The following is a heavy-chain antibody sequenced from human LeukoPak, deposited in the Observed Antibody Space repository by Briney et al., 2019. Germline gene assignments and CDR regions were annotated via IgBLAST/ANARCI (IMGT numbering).Heavy chain of an antibody. V-gene: IGHV4-39*07. D-gene: IGHD6-13*01. CDR2: IYYSGST. CDR3: ARDRLPESSSWYNTCFDP. CDR1: GGSISSSSYY. J-gene: IGHJ5*02. Sequence: SETLSLTCTVSGGSISSSSYYWGWIRQPPGKGLEWIGSIYYSGSTYYNPSLKSRVTISVDTSKNQFSLKLSSVTAADTAVYYCARDRLPESSSWYNTCFDPWGQGTLVTVSS.